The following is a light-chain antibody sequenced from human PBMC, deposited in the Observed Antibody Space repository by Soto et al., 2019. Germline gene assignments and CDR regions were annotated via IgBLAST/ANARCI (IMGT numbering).Light chain of an antibody. CDR3: QQYGSSPRT. V-gene: IGKV3-20*01. Sequence: EIVLTQSPGTLSLSPGERATLSGRASQSISSNYLAWYQQKPGQAPRLLIYGASSRATGIPDRFSGSGSGTDFTLTIRTLEPEDFAVYYCQQYGSSPRTFGQGTKVDIK. CDR2: GAS. J-gene: IGKJ1*01. CDR1: QSISSNY.